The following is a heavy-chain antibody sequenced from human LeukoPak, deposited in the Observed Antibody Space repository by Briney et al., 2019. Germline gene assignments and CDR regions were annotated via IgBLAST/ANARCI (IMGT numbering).Heavy chain of an antibody. CDR2: IYYSGST. V-gene: IGHV4-31*11. D-gene: IGHD6-19*01. J-gene: IGHJ5*02. CDR1: GGSFSSGGFS. Sequence: SETLSLTCAVSGGSFSSGGFSWSWIRQPPGKGLEWIGYIYYSGSTYYNPSLKSRVTISVDTSKNQFSLKLSSVTAADTAVYYCAREVTGVYSSGWYENWFDPWGQGTLVTVSS. CDR3: AREVTGVYSSGWYENWFDP.